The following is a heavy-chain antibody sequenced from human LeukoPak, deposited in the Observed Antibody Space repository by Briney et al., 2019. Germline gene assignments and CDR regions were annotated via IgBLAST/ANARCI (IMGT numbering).Heavy chain of an antibody. J-gene: IGHJ4*02. CDR1: GFTFSTYW. D-gene: IGHD7-27*01. V-gene: IGHV3-74*01. Sequence: GGSLRLSCAASGFTFSTYWMHWVRQAPGKGLVWVSHIYSDGSSTSYADSVKGRFTISRDNAKNTLYLQMNSLRDEDTAVYYCARDTPQLGIDYWGQGTLVTVSS. CDR2: IYSDGSST. CDR3: ARDTPQLGIDY.